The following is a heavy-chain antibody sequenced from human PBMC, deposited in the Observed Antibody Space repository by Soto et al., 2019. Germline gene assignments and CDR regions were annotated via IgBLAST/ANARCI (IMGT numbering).Heavy chain of an antibody. Sequence: PGGSLRLSCAASGFTFDDYAMHWVRQAPGKGLEWVSGISCSSGSIDYADSVKGRFTISRDNFKNSLFLQMNSLRVEDTAVYYCAREIRPNHYWGQGTLVTVSS. V-gene: IGHV3-9*01. CDR3: AREIRPNHY. CDR1: GFTFDDYA. J-gene: IGHJ4*02. CDR2: ISCSSGSI.